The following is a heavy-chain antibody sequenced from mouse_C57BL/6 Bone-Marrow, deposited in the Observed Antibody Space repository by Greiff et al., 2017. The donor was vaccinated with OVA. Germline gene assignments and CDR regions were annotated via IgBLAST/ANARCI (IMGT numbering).Heavy chain of an antibody. Sequence: EVQLQQSGPELVKPGASVKIPCKASGYTFTDYNMDWVKQSHGKSLEWIGDINPNNGGTIYNQKFKGKATLTVDKSSSTAYMELRSLTSEDTAVYYCARDSHYYGSSFYAMDYWGQGTSVTVSS. CDR3: ARDSHYYGSSFYAMDY. D-gene: IGHD1-1*01. CDR1: GYTFTDYN. CDR2: INPNNGGT. J-gene: IGHJ4*01. V-gene: IGHV1-18*01.